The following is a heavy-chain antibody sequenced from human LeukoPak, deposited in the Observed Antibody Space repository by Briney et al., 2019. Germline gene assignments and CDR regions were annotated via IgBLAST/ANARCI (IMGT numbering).Heavy chain of an antibody. V-gene: IGHV1-8*02. CDR2: MNPRNGNT. CDR1: GYTFTSYG. D-gene: IGHD3-10*01. Sequence: ASVKVSCKASGYTFTSYGISWVRQATGQGLEWMGWMNPRNGNTGYAQKFQGRVTMTRDTSISTAYMELRSLRSEDTAVYYCVRDGEGVAISVNYWFDPWGQGTLVTVSS. CDR3: VRDGEGVAISVNYWFDP. J-gene: IGHJ5*02.